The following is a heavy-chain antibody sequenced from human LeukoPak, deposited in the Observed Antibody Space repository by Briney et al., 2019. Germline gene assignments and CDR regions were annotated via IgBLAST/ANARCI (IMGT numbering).Heavy chain of an antibody. J-gene: IGHJ4*02. CDR1: GYTFTSYG. CDR3: ARDSVVVAATFHY. Sequence: ASVTVSCKASGYTFTSYGINWVRQAPGQGLEWMGWISAYNGNTNYSQKLQGRVTMTTDTSTSTASMELRSLRSDDTAVYYCARDSVVVAATFHYWGQGTLVTVSS. CDR2: ISAYNGNT. D-gene: IGHD2-15*01. V-gene: IGHV1-18*01.